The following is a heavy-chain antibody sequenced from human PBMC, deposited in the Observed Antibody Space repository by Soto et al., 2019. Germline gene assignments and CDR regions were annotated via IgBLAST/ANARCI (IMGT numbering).Heavy chain of an antibody. D-gene: IGHD1-26*01. V-gene: IGHV3-33*01. J-gene: IGHJ4*02. CDR1: GFTFSSYG. CDR2: IWYDGSNK. CDR3: ARGTLSVVGATPDY. Sequence: GGSLRLSCAASGFTFSSYGMHWVRQAPGKGLEWVAVIWYDGSNKYYADSVKGRFTISRDNSKNTLYLQMNSLRAEDTAVYYCARGTLSVVGATPDYWGQGTLVTVSS.